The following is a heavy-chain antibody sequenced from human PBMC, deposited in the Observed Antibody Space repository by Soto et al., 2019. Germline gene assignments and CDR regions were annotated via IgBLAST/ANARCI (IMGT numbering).Heavy chain of an antibody. Sequence: QVQLVQSGAEVKKPGASVKVSCKASGYTFTHYGISWVRQAPGQGLAWMGWISALNGNTKYVDNFQERVTMTSATSANTSYLEVRSLRSDDTAMYYCARVYGSGSYIAFDIWGQGTMVTVSS. CDR1: GYTFTHYG. CDR2: ISALNGNT. J-gene: IGHJ3*02. CDR3: ARVYGSGSYIAFDI. D-gene: IGHD3-10*01. V-gene: IGHV1-18*01.